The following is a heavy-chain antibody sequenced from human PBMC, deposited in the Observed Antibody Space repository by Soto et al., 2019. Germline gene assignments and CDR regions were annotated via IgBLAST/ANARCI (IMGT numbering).Heavy chain of an antibody. Sequence: GESLKISCLGSGYTFTSHWIGWVRQMPGKGLEWMGIIYPGDSDTRYSPSFQGQVTISADKSIRTAYLQWNSLKASDTAMYYCARSSDVTLPFDYWGQGTLVTVSS. CDR1: GYTFTSHW. CDR3: ARSSDVTLPFDY. D-gene: IGHD2-21*02. J-gene: IGHJ4*02. V-gene: IGHV5-51*01. CDR2: IYPGDSDT.